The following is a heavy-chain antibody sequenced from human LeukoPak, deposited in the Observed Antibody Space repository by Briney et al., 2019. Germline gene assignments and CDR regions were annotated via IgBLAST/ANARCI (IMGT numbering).Heavy chain of an antibody. Sequence: GGSLRLSCAASGFTFSSYAMSWVRQAPGKGLEWVSAISGSGGSTYYADSVKGRFTISRDNSKNTLYLQMNSLRAEDTAVYYCAKGRAKVVVTAKDYWGQGTLVTVSS. CDR3: AKGRAKVVVTAKDY. J-gene: IGHJ4*02. V-gene: IGHV3-23*01. D-gene: IGHD2-21*02. CDR2: ISGSGGST. CDR1: GFTFSSYA.